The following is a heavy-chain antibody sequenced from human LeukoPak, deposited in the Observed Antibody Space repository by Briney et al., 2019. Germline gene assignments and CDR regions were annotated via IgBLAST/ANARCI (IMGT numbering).Heavy chain of an antibody. J-gene: IGHJ4*02. CDR1: GFTFSSHA. D-gene: IGHD2-15*01. CDR3: AKGTCSGGSCYRFDY. Sequence: GGSLRLSCAASGFTFSSHAMSWVRQAPGKGLEWVSAISGSGGSTYYADSVKGRFTISRDNSKNTLYLQMNSLRAEDTAVYYCAKGTCSGGSCYRFDYWGQGTLVTVSS. CDR2: ISGSGGST. V-gene: IGHV3-23*01.